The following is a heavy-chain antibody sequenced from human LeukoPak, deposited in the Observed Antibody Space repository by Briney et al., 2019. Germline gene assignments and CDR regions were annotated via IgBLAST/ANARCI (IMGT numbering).Heavy chain of an antibody. V-gene: IGHV3-23*01. CDR1: GFTFSSFP. CDR2: ISGGGVST. D-gene: IGHD6-19*01. CDR3: ARERSGWKRGFDY. J-gene: IGHJ4*02. Sequence: GGSLRLSCAASGFTFSSFPMSWVRQAPGKGLEWVSVISGGGVSTYYADSVKGRFTISRDNSKNTLYLQMNSLRAEDTAVYYCARERSGWKRGFDYWGQGTLVTVSS.